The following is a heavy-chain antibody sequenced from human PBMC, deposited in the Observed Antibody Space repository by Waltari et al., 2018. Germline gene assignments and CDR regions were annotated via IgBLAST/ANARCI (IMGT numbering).Heavy chain of an antibody. CDR2: IIPICGTA. CDR1: GGTFSSYA. CDR3: AIGVVIIDTRAEYFQH. V-gene: IGHV1-69*05. Sequence: QVQLVQSGAEVKKPGSSVKVSCKASGGTFSSYAISWVRQAPGQGLEWMGGIIPICGTANYAQKFQGRVTITTDESTSTAYMELSSLRSEDTAVYYCAIGVVIIDTRAEYFQHWGQGTLVTVSS. J-gene: IGHJ1*01. D-gene: IGHD3-3*01.